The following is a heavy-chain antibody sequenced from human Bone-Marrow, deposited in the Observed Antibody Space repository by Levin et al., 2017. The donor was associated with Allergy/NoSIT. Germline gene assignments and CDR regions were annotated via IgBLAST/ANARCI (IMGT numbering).Heavy chain of an antibody. V-gene: IGHV3-21*01. Sequence: PGGSLRLSCAASGFSFSSFDMNWVRQAPGKGLEWVSCISSRSTYRYYADSVKGRFTISRDNAQQSLYLQMDSLRDEDTAVYYCARPYAPNKYYFGMDVWGQGTTVTVSS. CDR3: ARPYAPNKYYFGMDV. CDR1: GFSFSSFD. J-gene: IGHJ6*02. CDR2: ISSRSTYR. D-gene: IGHD4-17*01.